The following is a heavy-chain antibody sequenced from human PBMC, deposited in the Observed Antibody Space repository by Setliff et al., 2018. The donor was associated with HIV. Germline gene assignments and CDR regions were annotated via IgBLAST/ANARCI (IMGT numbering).Heavy chain of an antibody. CDR1: GGSISSTNYF. D-gene: IGHD3-10*01. CDR2: IYYHGST. Sequence: PSETLSLSCTVSGGSISSTNYFWGWIRPPPGKGLEWIGTIYYHGSTYYNPSLKSRVTISIDTSENQFSLRLTSVTAADTAVYYCSRYYCGSASRNFYQFMDVWGKGTTVTVSS. J-gene: IGHJ6*03. V-gene: IGHV4-39*01. CDR3: SRYYCGSASRNFYQFMDV.